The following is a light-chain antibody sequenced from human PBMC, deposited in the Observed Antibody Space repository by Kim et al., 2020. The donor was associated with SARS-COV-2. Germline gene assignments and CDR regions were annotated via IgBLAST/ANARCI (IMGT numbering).Light chain of an antibody. CDR2: GAS. Sequence: EIVMTQSPATLSVSPGERATLSCRASQSVSSNLAWYQQKPGQAPRLLIYGASTRATGIPARFSGSGSGTEFTLTISSLQSEDFAVYYCQQYNNGGGLVTFGQGTKLEI. J-gene: IGKJ2*01. CDR3: QQYNNGGGLVT. CDR1: QSVSSN. V-gene: IGKV3-15*01.